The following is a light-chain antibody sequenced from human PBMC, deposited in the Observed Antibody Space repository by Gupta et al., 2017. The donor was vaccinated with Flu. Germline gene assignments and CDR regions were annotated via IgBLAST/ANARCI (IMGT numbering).Light chain of an antibody. CDR1: QGVDDN. V-gene: IGKV3-15*01. CDR2: GSS. J-gene: IGKJ1*01. CDR3: QQYDDCPPWT. Sequence: VLTQSTAVRSVSPGQSATLSCRARQGVDDNLAWYQEKPGQAPRLLIYGSSTRATGIPARFSGSGSGTDFTLTINSRQSDDFAIYYCQQYDDCPPWTFGQGTRVEIK.